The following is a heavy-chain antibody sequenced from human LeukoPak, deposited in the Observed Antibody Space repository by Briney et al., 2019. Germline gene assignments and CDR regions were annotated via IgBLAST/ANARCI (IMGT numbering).Heavy chain of an antibody. CDR3: ARGAYGDK. V-gene: IGHV1-18*01. J-gene: IGHJ4*02. Sequence: ASVKVSCKASGYTFTSYGINWMRQAPGQGLEWMGWISTQSGNTNYAQKVQGRLTLTTDRPTNTAYMELRSLRSDDTAVYYCARGAYGDKWGQGTMVTVSS. CDR2: ISTQSGNT. D-gene: IGHD4-17*01. CDR1: GYTFTSYG.